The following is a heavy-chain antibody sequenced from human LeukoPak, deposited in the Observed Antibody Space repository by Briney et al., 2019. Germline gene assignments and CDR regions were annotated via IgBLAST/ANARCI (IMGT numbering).Heavy chain of an antibody. V-gene: IGHV3-53*01. D-gene: IGHD6-6*01. CDR1: GFTVSSNY. Sequence: GGSLRLSCAASGFTVSSNYMSWVRQAPGKGLEWGSVIYSGGSTYYADSVKGRFTISRDNSKNTLYIQMNSLRAEDTAVYYCARESIANDSDAFDIWGQGTMVTVSS. J-gene: IGHJ3*02. CDR3: ARESIANDSDAFDI. CDR2: IYSGGST.